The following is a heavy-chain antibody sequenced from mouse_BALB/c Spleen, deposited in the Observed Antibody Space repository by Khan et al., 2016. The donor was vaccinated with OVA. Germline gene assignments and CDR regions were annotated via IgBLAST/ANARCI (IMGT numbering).Heavy chain of an antibody. CDR3: TRPAYAGYYGY. Sequence: QVQLQQSGPELVRPGVSVKISCKGSGYTFTDYAMYWVKQSHAKSLEWMGLISTYSGNTNYNQKFKGKATMTVDTSSSTAYIEPARLTSEDSAIYYCTRPAYAGYYGYWGQGTTLTVSS. J-gene: IGHJ2*01. D-gene: IGHD2-3*01. V-gene: IGHV1S137*01. CDR1: GYTFTDYA. CDR2: ISTYSGNT.